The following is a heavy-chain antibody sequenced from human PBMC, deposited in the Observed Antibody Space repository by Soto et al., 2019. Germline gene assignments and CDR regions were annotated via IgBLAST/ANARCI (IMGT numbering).Heavy chain of an antibody. Sequence: GGSLRLSCAASGFTFSSYWMSWVRQAPGKGLEWVANIKQDGSEKYYVDSVKGRFTISRDNAKNSLYLQMNSLRAEDTAVYYCARADYYDILTGYYFLRYWGQGTLVTVSS. V-gene: IGHV3-7*03. D-gene: IGHD3-9*01. CDR2: IKQDGSEK. CDR3: ARADYYDILTGYYFLRY. J-gene: IGHJ4*02. CDR1: GFTFSSYW.